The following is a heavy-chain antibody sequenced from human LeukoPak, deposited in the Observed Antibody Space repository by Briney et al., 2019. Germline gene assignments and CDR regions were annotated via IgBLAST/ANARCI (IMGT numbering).Heavy chain of an antibody. CDR2: ISGSGGST. CDR3: AKDRARYCSSTSCFQYYFDY. J-gene: IGHJ4*02. CDR1: GFTFSSYA. V-gene: IGHV3-23*01. D-gene: IGHD2-2*01. Sequence: PGGSLRLSCAASGFTFSSYAMSWVRQAPGKGLEWVSAISGSGGSTYYADSVKGRFTISRDNSKNTLYLQMNSLRAEDTAVYYCAKDRARYCSSTSCFQYYFDYWGQGTLVTVSS.